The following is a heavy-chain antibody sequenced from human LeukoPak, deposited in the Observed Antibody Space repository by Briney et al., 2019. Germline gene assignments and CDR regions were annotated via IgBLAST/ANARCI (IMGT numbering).Heavy chain of an antibody. CDR3: ARHISGWSNFFDY. J-gene: IGHJ4*02. D-gene: IGHD6-19*01. V-gene: IGHV4-59*08. Sequence: SETLSLTCTVSGGSISSYYWSWIQQPPGKGLEWIGYIYYSGSTNYNPSLKSRVTISVDTSKNQFSLKLSSVTAADTAVYYCARHISGWSNFFDYWGQGTLVTVSS. CDR2: IYYSGST. CDR1: GGSISSYY.